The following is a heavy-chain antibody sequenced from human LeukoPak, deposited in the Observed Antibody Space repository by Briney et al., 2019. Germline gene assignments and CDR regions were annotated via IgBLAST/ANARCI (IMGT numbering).Heavy chain of an antibody. J-gene: IGHJ3*02. D-gene: IGHD1-7*01. CDR1: GGSISSYY. CDR2: IYNSGST. V-gene: IGHV4-4*09. Sequence: SETLSLTCTVSGGSISSYYWSWIRQPPGKGLEWIGYIYNSGSTSYSPSLKSRVTISVDTSKNQFSLKLSSVTAADTAVYYCAAITGTKSGALDIWGRGTMVTVPS. CDR3: AAITGTKSGALDI.